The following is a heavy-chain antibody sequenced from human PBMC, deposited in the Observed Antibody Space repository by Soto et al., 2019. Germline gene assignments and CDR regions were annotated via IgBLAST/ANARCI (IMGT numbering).Heavy chain of an antibody. CDR1: GFTVSSKY. CDR3: VRDXWDY. CDR2: IYVGGHT. J-gene: IGHJ4*02. D-gene: IGHD1-26*01. V-gene: IGHV3-66*01. Sequence: XXLSCAASGFTVSSKYMSWVRQAPRRGLEWVSVIYVGGHTYYADSVKGRFIISRDNYKNTLYLQMNSLRAEDTAVYYCVRDXWDYXXQGTLVTVSS.